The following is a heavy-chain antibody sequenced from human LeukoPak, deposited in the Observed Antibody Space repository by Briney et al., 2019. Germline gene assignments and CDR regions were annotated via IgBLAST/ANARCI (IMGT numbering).Heavy chain of an antibody. V-gene: IGHV3-72*01. CDR1: GFTFSDHY. J-gene: IGHJ2*01. CDR3: PRATKFDSSTYGYFDL. CDR2: SRNKANSYTT. Sequence: GGSLRLSCAASGFTFSDHYMDWVRQAPGKGLEWVGRSRNKANSYTTEYAASVKGRFTVSRDDSKNSLYLQMSSLETEDTAVYYCPRATKFDSSTYGYFDLWGRGTLVIVSS. D-gene: IGHD3-22*01.